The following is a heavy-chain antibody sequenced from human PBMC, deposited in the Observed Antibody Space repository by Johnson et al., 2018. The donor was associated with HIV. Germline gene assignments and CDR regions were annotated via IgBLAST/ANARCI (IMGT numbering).Heavy chain of an antibody. V-gene: IGHV3-33*06. CDR2: IWYDGSNK. D-gene: IGHD3-10*01. CDR1: GFTFSSYG. Sequence: QVQVVESGGGVVQPGRSLRLSCAASGFTFSSYGMHWVRQAPGKGLEWVAVIWYDGSNKYYADSVKGRFTISRDNSKNTLYLQMNSLRAEDTAVYYCAKDRGTSRAFDIWGQGTMVTVSS. CDR3: AKDRGTSRAFDI. J-gene: IGHJ3*02.